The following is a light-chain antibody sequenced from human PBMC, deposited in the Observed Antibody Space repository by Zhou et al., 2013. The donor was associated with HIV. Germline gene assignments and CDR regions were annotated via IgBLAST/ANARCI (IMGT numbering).Light chain of an antibody. V-gene: IGKV1-16*02. CDR3: QQYHTYPLT. CDR1: QDIRNY. J-gene: IGKJ4*01. Sequence: DIQMTQSPSSLSASIGDRVTITCRASQDIRNYVAWFQQRPGKVPKSLIYSASSLQSGVPSKFSGSGSGKDFSLTINSLQPEDFATYYCQQYHTYPLTFGGGTKLEIK. CDR2: SAS.